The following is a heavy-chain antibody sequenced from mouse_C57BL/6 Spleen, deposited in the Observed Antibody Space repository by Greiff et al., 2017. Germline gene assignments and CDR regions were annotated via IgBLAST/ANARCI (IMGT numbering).Heavy chain of an antibody. J-gene: IGHJ1*03. CDR1: GYAFSSYW. CDR3: ARCDRNYDWDFDV. CDR2: IDPGDGDT. Sequence: VQLQEPGAELVKPGASVKISCKASGYAFSSYWMNWVKQRPGQGLEWIGQIDPGDGDTNYNGKFKGKATLTADKSSSTAYMQLSRLTSEDSAVYFCARCDRNYDWDFDVWGTGTTVTVAS. D-gene: IGHD2-5*01. V-gene: IGHV1-80*01.